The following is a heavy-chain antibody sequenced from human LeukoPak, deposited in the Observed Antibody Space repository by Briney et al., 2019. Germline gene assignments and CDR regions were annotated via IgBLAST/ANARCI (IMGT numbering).Heavy chain of an antibody. J-gene: IGHJ4*01. V-gene: IGHV3-48*03. CDR1: GFTFSNYE. Sequence: VGSLRLSCAASGFTFSNYEMNWVRQAPGKGLEWVSYMSSSGRSIYYADSVKGRFTISRDKAQNSLYLQMNSLRAEDTAVYYCARSGTGVFDFWGEGTLVSVSS. CDR3: ARSGTGVFDF. D-gene: IGHD3-10*01. CDR2: MSSSGRSI.